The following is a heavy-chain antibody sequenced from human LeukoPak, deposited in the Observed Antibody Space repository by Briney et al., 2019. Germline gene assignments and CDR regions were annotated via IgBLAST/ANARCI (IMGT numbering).Heavy chain of an antibody. D-gene: IGHD5-12*01. Sequence: SETLSLTCAVSGGSISSGGYSWSWIRQPPGKGLEWIGYIYHSGSTYYNPSLKSRVTISVDRSKNQFSLKLSSVTAADTAVYYCARTVATIIAFDIWGQGTVVTVSS. CDR2: IYHSGST. CDR1: GGSISSGGYS. V-gene: IGHV4-30-2*01. J-gene: IGHJ3*02. CDR3: ARTVATIIAFDI.